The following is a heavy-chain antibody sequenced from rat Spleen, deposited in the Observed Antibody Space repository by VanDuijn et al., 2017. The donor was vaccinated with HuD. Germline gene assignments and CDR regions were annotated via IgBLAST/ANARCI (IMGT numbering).Heavy chain of an antibody. D-gene: IGHD1-12*03. CDR3: ARPSYGYPFAY. CDR2: ISYDGSGT. Sequence: EVRVVESGGGLVRPGRSLKLSCAASGFNFSDYNLARVRQVPKKGLEWVATISYDGSGTYYRESVKGRFTISRNNAKTTRYQQMDSLRSEETATYYCARPSYGYPFAYWSQGTLVTVSS. V-gene: IGHV5-7*01. CDR1: GFNFSDYN. J-gene: IGHJ3*01.